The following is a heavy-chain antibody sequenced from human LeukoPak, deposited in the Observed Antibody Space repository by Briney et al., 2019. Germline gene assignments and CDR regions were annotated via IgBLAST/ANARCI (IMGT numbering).Heavy chain of an antibody. V-gene: IGHV4-59*08. D-gene: IGHD1-26*01. Sequence: SETLSLTCAVYGGSFSGYYWSWIRQPPGKGLEWIGYIYYSGSTNYNPSLKSRVTISVDTSKNQFSLKLSSVTAADTAVYYCAALYVGAYYYFDYWGRGTLVTVSS. CDR2: IYYSGST. CDR1: GGSFSGYY. J-gene: IGHJ4*02. CDR3: AALYVGAYYYFDY.